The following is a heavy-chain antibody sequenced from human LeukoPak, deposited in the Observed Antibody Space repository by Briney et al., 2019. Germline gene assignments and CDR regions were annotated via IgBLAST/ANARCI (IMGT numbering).Heavy chain of an antibody. J-gene: IGHJ5*02. V-gene: IGHV3-48*01. CDR2: ISSSSSTI. Sequence: GGSLRLSCAASGLTFSSYSVNWVRQAPGKGLEWVSYISSSSSTIYYADSVKGRFTISRDNAKNSLYLQMNSLRAEDTAVYYCARASDGQSWGGYWFDPWGQGTLVTVSS. D-gene: IGHD7-27*01. CDR3: ARASDGQSWGGYWFDP. CDR1: GLTFSSYS.